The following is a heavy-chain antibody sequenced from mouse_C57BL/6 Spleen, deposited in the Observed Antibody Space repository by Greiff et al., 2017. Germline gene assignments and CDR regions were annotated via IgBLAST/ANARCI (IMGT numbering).Heavy chain of an antibody. Sequence: VQLQQSGAELVRPGASVTLSCKASGYTFTDYEMHWVKQTPVHGLEWIGAIDPETGGTAYNQTFKGKAILTADKSSSTAYMELRSLTSEDSAGYYCTRLATRAMDDWGKGTSVTVSS. CDR2: IDPETGGT. CDR3: TRLATRAMDD. CDR1: GYTFTDYE. D-gene: IGHD1-1*01. V-gene: IGHV1-15*01. J-gene: IGHJ4*01.